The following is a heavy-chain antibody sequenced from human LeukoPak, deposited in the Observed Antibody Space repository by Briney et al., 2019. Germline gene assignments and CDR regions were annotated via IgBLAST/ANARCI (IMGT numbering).Heavy chain of an antibody. J-gene: IGHJ4*02. Sequence: SETMSLTCTVSGGSISSSSYYWGWIRQPRGKGLEWIGSIYYSGSTYYHPSRKSRVTISVDTSQNQFSLKLSSVTAADTAVYYCARSIFGMATDYFDYWGQGALVTVSS. V-gene: IGHV4-39*01. CDR3: ARSIFGMATDYFDY. CDR2: IYYSGST. D-gene: IGHD3-3*01. CDR1: GGSISSSSYY.